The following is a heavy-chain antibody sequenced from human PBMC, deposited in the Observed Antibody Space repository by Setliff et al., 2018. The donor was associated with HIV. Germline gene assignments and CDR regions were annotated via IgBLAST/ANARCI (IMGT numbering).Heavy chain of an antibody. CDR2: IQYDGSNK. CDR1: GFTFSSFG. J-gene: IGHJ6*03. CDR3: AKSFNSGPTNWNIDV. D-gene: IGHD1-20*01. Sequence: GGSLRLSCAASGFTFSSFGMHGVRQAPGKGLEWVSFIQYDGSNKYYADSMKGRFTFSRDNSKNTLYLQMNSLRSEDTAVYFCAKSFNSGPTNWNIDVWGTGTTVTVSS. V-gene: IGHV3-30*02.